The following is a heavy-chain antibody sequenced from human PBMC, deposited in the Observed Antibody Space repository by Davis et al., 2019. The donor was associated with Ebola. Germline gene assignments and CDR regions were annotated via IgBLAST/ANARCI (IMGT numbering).Heavy chain of an antibody. J-gene: IGHJ4*02. Sequence: ASVKVSCKASGYTFTSYGISWVRQAPGQGLEWMGWISAYNGNTNYAQKLQGRVTMTTDTSTSTAYMELRSLRSDDTAVYYCARDLSLIRWSNNLGTARYWGQGTLVTVSS. V-gene: IGHV1-18*01. D-gene: IGHD4-23*01. CDR1: GYTFTSYG. CDR3: ARDLSLIRWSNNLGTARY. CDR2: ISAYNGNT.